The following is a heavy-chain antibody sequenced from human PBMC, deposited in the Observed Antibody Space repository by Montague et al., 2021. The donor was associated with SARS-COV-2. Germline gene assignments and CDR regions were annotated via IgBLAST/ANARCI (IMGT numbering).Heavy chain of an antibody. CDR1: LDSISTGNR. CDR2: IYPTGCT. Sequence: SETLSLTCVGDLDSISTGNRGTCGSLHVGKGVTWVGGIYPTGCTKYKPSLKSRVSMSVDKSWNQFYLRLTSVTAADTAIYYCARKGSGRSDLAYWGQGTLGTVS. CDR3: ARKGSGRSDLAY. J-gene: IGHJ4*02. V-gene: IGHV4-4*02. D-gene: IGHD1-26*01.